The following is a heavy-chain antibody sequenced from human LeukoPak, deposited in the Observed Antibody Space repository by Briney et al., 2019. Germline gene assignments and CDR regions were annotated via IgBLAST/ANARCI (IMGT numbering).Heavy chain of an antibody. CDR3: ARHTRMWGYFDY. CDR2: LYGSGRT. J-gene: IGHJ4*02. V-gene: IGHV4-4*07. CDR1: GVSFSTYY. D-gene: IGHD1-26*01. Sequence: PSETLSLSCTVSGVSFSTYYWSWFRQPAGKGLEWIWRLYGSGRTIYNPSPETVVTMSVNTTKNEISLNVIHVTGADTAVYACARHTRMWGYFDYWGQGTLVAVSS.